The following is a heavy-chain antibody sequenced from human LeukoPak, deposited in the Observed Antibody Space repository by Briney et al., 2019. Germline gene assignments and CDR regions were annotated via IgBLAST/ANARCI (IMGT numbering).Heavy chain of an antibody. CDR2: ISWNSGTI. V-gene: IGHV3-9*01. J-gene: IGHJ3*02. CDR3: VKEYQPLEVALDI. Sequence: PGGSLRLSCAASGFTFDDYAMHWVRQAPGKGLEWVSGISWNSGTIDYADSVKGRFTTSRDNAKKSLYLQMNSLRTEDTALYYCVKEYQPLEVALDIWGQGTMVTVSS. D-gene: IGHD6-6*01. CDR1: GFTFDDYA.